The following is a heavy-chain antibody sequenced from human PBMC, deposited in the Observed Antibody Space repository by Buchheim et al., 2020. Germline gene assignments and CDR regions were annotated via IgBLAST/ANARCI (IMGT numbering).Heavy chain of an antibody. CDR2: LSPDGSDK. J-gene: IGHJ6*02. V-gene: IGHV3-7*03. Sequence: EMQLVESGGGLVQPGGSLRVSCEVSGFIFSSYWMSWFRQVPGKGLEWVAVLSPDGSDKYYLDSVKGRFTISRDNAKKSLYLQMNSLRAEDTAVYYCARENYYGMDVWGQGTT. CDR1: GFIFSSYW. CDR3: ARENYYGMDV.